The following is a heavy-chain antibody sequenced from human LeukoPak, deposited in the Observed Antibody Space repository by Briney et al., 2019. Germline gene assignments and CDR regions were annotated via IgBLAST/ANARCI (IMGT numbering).Heavy chain of an antibody. V-gene: IGHV3-7*03. CDR1: GFSFTTYW. CDR2: IKEDGSDK. D-gene: IGHD3-16*01. CDR3: ALGGD. J-gene: IGHJ4*02. Sequence: GGSLRLSCAATGFSFTTYWMSWVRQAPGKGLEWVANIKEDGSDKYYVDSVKGRFSISRDNAKNSLYLQMSSLRAEDTAVYYCALGGDWGQGTLVTVSS.